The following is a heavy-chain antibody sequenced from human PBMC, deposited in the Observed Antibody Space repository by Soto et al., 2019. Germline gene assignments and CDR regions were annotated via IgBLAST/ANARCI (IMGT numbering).Heavy chain of an antibody. CDR2: IYYSGIT. Sequence: QLQLQESGPGLVKPSETLSLTCTVSGVSISTSSYYCGWIRRPPGKGLEWIGTIYYSGITSYNPSLKSRVTSSVDTSKNQFSLKLTSVTAADTAVYYCARHGSNWGQGTLVTVSS. CDR1: GVSISTSSYY. CDR3: ARHGSN. J-gene: IGHJ4*02. V-gene: IGHV4-39*01.